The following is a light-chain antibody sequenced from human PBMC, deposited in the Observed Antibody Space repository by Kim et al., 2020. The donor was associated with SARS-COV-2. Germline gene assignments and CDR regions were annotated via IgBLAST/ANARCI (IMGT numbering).Light chain of an antibody. CDR3: KHYSTFPWT. V-gene: IGKV1-16*02. CDR1: QDITNY. J-gene: IGKJ1*01. Sequence: DIQMTQSPSSLSASVGDTVTITCRASQDITNYLAWFRQKPGKAPESLIYAAFTLQSGVPSKFSGSGSGTHFTLVINNLQPEDFATYYCKHYSTFPWTFGQGTKVDIK. CDR2: AAF.